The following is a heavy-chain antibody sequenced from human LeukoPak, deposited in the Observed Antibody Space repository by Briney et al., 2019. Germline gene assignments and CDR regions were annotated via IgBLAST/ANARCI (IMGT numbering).Heavy chain of an antibody. D-gene: IGHD1-1*01. CDR2: IYPGDSDT. Sequence: GESLKISCKGSGYSFTSYWIGWVRQMPGKGLEWMGIIYPGDSDTRYSPSFQGQVTISADKSISAAYLQWSSLKASDTAMYYCARTTGTTWDAFDIWGQGTMVTVSS. V-gene: IGHV5-51*01. J-gene: IGHJ3*02. CDR3: ARTTGTTWDAFDI. CDR1: GYSFTSYW.